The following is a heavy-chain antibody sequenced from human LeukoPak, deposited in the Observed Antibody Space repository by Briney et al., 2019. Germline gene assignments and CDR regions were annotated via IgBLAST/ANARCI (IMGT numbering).Heavy chain of an antibody. D-gene: IGHD2/OR15-2a*01. J-gene: IGHJ4*02. CDR3: AGHHPRNTVDF. CDR2: ISDIGSI. CDR1: GGSISSGDYY. V-gene: IGHV4-30-4*01. Sequence: SQTLSLTCTVSGGSISSGDYYWSWIRQPPGKGLEWIAYISDIGSINYNPSLKSRVTISLDTSKNQFSLKLSSVTAADTAVYYCAGHHPRNTVDFWGQGTLVTVSS.